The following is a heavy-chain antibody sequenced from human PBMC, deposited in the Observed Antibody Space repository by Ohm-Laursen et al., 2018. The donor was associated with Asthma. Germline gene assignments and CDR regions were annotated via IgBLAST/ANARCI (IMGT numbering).Heavy chain of an antibody. Sequence: PSETLSLTCTVSGGSISSSSYYWGWIRQPPGKGLEWIGRIYYSGSTYYNPSLKSRVTISVDTSKNQFSQKLSSVTAADTAVYYCARHTGDSYGYSYYFDYWGQGTLVTVSS. D-gene: IGHD5-18*01. CDR1: GGSISSSSYY. V-gene: IGHV4-39*01. CDR3: ARHTGDSYGYSYYFDY. CDR2: IYYSGST. J-gene: IGHJ4*02.